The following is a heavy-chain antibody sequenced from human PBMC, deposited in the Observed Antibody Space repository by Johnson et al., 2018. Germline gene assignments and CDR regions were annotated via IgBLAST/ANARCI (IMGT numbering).Heavy chain of an antibody. CDR1: GFTFRNHW. Sequence: VQLQESGGDLVQPGGSLRLSCAASGFTFRNHWMSWVRQAPGKGREGVAYIKPDGRDEYYVDYVKGRLTISRDNSKNTLYLQMNSLRAEEPAIYYCGKVWWHYRTLDVWGQGTPVTVSS. J-gene: IGHJ6*02. CDR2: IKPDGRDE. D-gene: IGHD4/OR15-4a*01. CDR3: GKVWWHYRTLDV. V-gene: IGHV3-7*03.